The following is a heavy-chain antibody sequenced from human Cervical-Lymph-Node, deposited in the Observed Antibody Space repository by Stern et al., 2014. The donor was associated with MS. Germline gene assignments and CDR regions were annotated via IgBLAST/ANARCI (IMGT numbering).Heavy chain of an antibody. CDR3: ARGSRDNWFGP. CDR2: VIPFGGTS. D-gene: IGHD3-10*01. V-gene: IGHV1-69*14. CDR1: GGT. J-gene: IGHJ5*02. Sequence: QDQLVQSGAEVKKPGSSVKVSCKSSGGTSSVRQAPGQGLEWMGGVIPFGGTSNYAQKVQGRVTITADTPTNPTHSHLRRLASSDAAVYYCARGSRDNWFGPWGQGTLVTVSS.